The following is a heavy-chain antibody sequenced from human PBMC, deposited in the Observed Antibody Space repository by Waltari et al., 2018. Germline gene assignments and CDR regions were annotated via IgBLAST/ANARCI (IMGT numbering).Heavy chain of an antibody. V-gene: IGHV4-59*01. D-gene: IGHD3-10*01. CDR2: IYYSGST. CDR3: ARRYYYGSGKAFDY. J-gene: IGHJ4*02. Sequence: VQLVESGGGLVKPGGSLRLSCAASGFTLSTYSMNWVRQAPGKGLEWIGYIYYSGSTNDNPSLKSRVTISVDTSKNQFSLKLSSVTAADTAVYYCARRYYYGSGKAFDYWGQGTLVTVSS. CDR1: GFTLSTYS.